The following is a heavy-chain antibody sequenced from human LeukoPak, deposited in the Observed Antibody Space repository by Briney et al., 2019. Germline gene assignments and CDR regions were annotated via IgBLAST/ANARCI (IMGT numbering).Heavy chain of an antibody. J-gene: IGHJ4*02. CDR2: MNPNSGNT. V-gene: IGHV1-8*02. Sequence: GASVKVSCKASGYTFTSYGISWLRQAPGQGLEWMGWMNPNSGNTGYAQKFQGRVTMTRNTSISTAYMELRSLRSDDTAVYYCARASVVRVRTPGDYWGQGTLVTVSS. D-gene: IGHD3-10*01. CDR3: ARASVVRVRTPGDY. CDR1: GYTFTSYG.